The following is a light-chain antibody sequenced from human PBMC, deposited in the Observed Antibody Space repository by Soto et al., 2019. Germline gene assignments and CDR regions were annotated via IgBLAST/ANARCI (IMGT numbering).Light chain of an antibody. Sequence: QSALTQPASVSGYPGQSITISCTGTSSDVGGHNFVSWYQQHPGKAPKLMIYDVSIRPPGVSNRFSGSKSVNTASLTISGLQAEDDADYYCSSYTSSSTLVVFGGGTKLTVL. CDR1: SSDVGGHNF. V-gene: IGLV2-14*01. CDR3: SSYTSSSTLVV. J-gene: IGLJ2*01. CDR2: DVS.